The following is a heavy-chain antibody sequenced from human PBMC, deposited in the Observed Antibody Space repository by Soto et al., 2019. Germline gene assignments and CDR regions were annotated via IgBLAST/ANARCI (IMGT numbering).Heavy chain of an antibody. CDR3: ATGGDIVVVPASGPTIFWD. CDR1: GYTFTSYY. D-gene: IGHD2-2*01. V-gene: IGHV1-46*03. CDR2: INPSGGST. J-gene: IGHJ4*02. Sequence: QVQLVQSGAEVKKPGASVKVSCKASGYTFTSYYMHWVRQAPGQGLEWMGIINPSGGSTSYAQKFQGRVTMTRDTSTSTVYMELSSLRSEDTAVYYCATGGDIVVVPASGPTIFWDWGQGTLVTVSS.